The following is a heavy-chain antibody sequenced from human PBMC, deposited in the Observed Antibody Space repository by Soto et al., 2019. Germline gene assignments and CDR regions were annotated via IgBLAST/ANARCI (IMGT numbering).Heavy chain of an antibody. CDR3: ARGPYCISTSCYDWFAP. Sequence: GGSLRLSCAASGFTFSTYWMHWVRQAPGKGLGWVSRISSDGSSTTYADSVKGRVTISRDNAKNTLYMQMDSLRAEDTAIYYCARGPYCISTSCYDWFAPWGQGTLVTVSS. V-gene: IGHV3-74*01. J-gene: IGHJ5*02. D-gene: IGHD2-2*01. CDR1: GFTFSTYW. CDR2: ISSDGSST.